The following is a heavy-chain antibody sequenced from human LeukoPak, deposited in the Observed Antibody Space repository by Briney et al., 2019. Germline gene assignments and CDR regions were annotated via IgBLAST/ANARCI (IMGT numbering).Heavy chain of an antibody. V-gene: IGHV3-33*01. J-gene: IGHJ3*02. Sequence: PGGSLRLSCAASGFTFSSYGMHWVRQAPGKGLEWVAVIWYDGSNKYYAASVKGRFTISRDNSKNTLYLQMNSLRAEDTAVYYCARTSVEMATIPDAFDIWGQGTMVTVSS. CDR1: GFTFSSYG. CDR2: IWYDGSNK. CDR3: ARTSVEMATIPDAFDI. D-gene: IGHD5-24*01.